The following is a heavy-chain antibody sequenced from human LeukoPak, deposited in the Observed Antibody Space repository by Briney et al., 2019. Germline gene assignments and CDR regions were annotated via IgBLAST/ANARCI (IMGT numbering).Heavy chain of an antibody. Sequence: ASVKVSCKASGYSFTGQDMHWVRQAPGQGLEWMGWINPNTGGTNYAQKFQGRVTMTRDTTISAAFMDLSRLTSDDTAVYYCASYPRYSSSPPFDYWGRGTLVTVPA. CDR2: INPNTGGT. CDR3: ASYPRYSSSPPFDY. D-gene: IGHD6-6*01. CDR1: GYSFTGQD. J-gene: IGHJ4*02. V-gene: IGHV1-2*02.